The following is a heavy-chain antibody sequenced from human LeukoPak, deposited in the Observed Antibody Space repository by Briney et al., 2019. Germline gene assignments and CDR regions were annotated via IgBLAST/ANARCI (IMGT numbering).Heavy chain of an antibody. CDR3: ARDPGYCSGGSCHARAY. CDR1: GFTFSSYS. V-gene: IGHV3-21*01. D-gene: IGHD2-15*01. CDR2: ISSSSSYI. J-gene: IGHJ4*02. Sequence: GGSLRLSCAASGFTFSSYSMNWVRQAPGKGLEWVSSISSSSSYIYYADSVKGRFTISRDNAKNSLYLQMNSLRAEDTAVYYCARDPGYCSGGSCHARAYWGQGTLVTVSS.